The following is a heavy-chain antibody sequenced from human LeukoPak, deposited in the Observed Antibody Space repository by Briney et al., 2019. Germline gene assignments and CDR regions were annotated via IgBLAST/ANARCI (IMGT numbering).Heavy chain of an antibody. CDR3: AKDWALDYDILSGRGMDV. CDR2: ISWNSGSI. CDR1: GFTFDDYA. V-gene: IGHV3-9*01. J-gene: IGHJ6*02. D-gene: IGHD3-9*01. Sequence: PGGSLRLSCAASGFTFDDYAMHWVRQAPGKGLEWVSGISWNSGSIGYAGSVKGRFTISRDNAKNSLYLQMNSLRAEDTALYYCAKDWALDYDILSGRGMDVWGQGTTVTVSS.